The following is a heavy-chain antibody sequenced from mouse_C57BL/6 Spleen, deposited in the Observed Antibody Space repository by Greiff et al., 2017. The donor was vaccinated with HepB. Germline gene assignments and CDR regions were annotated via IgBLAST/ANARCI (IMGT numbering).Heavy chain of an antibody. CDR1: GYSITSGYD. D-gene: IGHD2-4*01. J-gene: IGHJ1*03. CDR3: AREGDDYDPYFDV. CDR2: ISYSGST. Sequence: EVQLVESGPGMVKPSQSLSLTCTVTGYSITSGYDWHWIRHFPGNKLEWMGYISYSGSTNYNPSLKSRISITHDTSKNHFFLKLNSVTTEDTATYYCAREGDDYDPYFDVWGTGTTVTVSS. V-gene: IGHV3-1*01.